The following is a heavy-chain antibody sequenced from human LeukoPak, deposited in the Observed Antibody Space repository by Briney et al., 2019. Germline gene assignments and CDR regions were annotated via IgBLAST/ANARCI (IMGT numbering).Heavy chain of an antibody. CDR3: AKGTLKYYFDY. CDR2: ISGSGGST. V-gene: IGHV3-23*01. CDR1: GFTFSTYA. J-gene: IGHJ4*02. Sequence: PGGSLRLSCVASGFTFSTYAMNWVRQAPGKGLEWVSIISGSGGSTYYADSLKGRFTISRDNSKNTLYLQMNSLRAEDTAVYYCAKGTLKYYFDYWGQGTLVTVSS.